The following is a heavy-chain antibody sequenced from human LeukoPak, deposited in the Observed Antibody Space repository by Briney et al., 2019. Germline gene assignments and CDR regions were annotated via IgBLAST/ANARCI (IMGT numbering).Heavy chain of an antibody. Sequence: SETLSLTCAVYGGSFSGYDWIWIRQAPGKGLEWIGEINHSGSTNYNPSLKSRVTISVDTSKNQFSLKLSSVTAADTAVYYCARGRKDDSWSGYRGNMDVWGKGTTVTVSS. CDR1: GGSFSGYD. J-gene: IGHJ6*03. CDR3: ARGRKDDSWSGYRGNMDV. CDR2: INHSGST. V-gene: IGHV4-34*01. D-gene: IGHD3-3*01.